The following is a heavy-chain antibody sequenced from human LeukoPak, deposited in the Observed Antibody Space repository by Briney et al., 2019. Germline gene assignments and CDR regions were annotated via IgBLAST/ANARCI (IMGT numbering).Heavy chain of an antibody. CDR2: ISAYNGNT. D-gene: IGHD2-15*01. CDR3: ARDLEDCSGGSCYVDH. V-gene: IGHV1-18*01. CDR1: GYTFTSYG. Sequence: ASVKVSCKASGYTFTSYGISWVRQAPGQGLEWMGWISAYNGNTNYAQKLQGRVTMTTDTSTSTAYMELRSLRSDDTAVYYCARDLEDCSGGSCYVDHWGQGTLVTVSS. J-gene: IGHJ4*02.